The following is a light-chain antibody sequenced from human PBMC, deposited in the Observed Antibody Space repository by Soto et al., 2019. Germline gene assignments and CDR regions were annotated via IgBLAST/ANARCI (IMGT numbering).Light chain of an antibody. CDR2: EVS. J-gene: IGLJ1*01. CDR3: SSYTSSSTYV. V-gene: IGLV2-14*01. CDR1: SSDVGGYNY. Sequence: QSALTQPASVSGSPGQSITISCTGTSSDVGGYNYVSWSQQHPGKAPQLMIYEVSNRPSGVSNRFSSSKSGNTASLTISGLQAEDEADYYCSSYTSSSTYVFGTGTKLTVL.